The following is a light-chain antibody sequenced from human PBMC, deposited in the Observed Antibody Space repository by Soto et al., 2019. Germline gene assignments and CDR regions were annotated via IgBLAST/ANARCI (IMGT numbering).Light chain of an antibody. CDR3: QQYNNWPPDRT. CDR2: GAS. J-gene: IGKJ1*01. CDR1: QSVGSN. V-gene: IGKV3-15*01. Sequence: EIVMTQSPATLSVSPGERATLSCRASQSVGSNLARYQQKPGQAPRLLIYGASTRATGIPARFSGSVSGTEFTLTISSRQSEDFAIYFCQQYNNWPPDRTFGQGTKVEIK.